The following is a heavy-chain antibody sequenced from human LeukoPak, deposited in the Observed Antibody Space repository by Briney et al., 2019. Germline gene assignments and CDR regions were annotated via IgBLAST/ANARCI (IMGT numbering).Heavy chain of an antibody. D-gene: IGHD5-18*01. CDR2: ISAYNGNT. J-gene: IGHJ4*02. CDR3: ARARGYSHALVPDDY. V-gene: IGHV1-18*01. Sequence: GASVKASCTASGYTFTSYGISWVRQAPGQGLEWMGWISAYNGNTNSAQKLQGRVTMTTDTSTSTAYMELRSLRSDDTAVYYCARARGYSHALVPDDYWGQGTLVTVSS. CDR1: GYTFTSYG.